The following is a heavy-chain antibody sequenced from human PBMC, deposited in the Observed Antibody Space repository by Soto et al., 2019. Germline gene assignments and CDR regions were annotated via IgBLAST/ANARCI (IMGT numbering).Heavy chain of an antibody. D-gene: IGHD3-16*01. CDR1: GFTFGNYW. V-gene: IGHV3-74*03. CDR3: AKAGDGPSLGYFQH. Sequence: GGSLRLSCAASGFTFGNYWMHWVRQAPGKGPEWVSRMTSDGRTIQYADSVKGRFTASRDNAKSTLYLQMNSLRAEDTAVYYCAKAGDGPSLGYFQHWGQGTLVTVSS. J-gene: IGHJ1*01. CDR2: MTSDGRTI.